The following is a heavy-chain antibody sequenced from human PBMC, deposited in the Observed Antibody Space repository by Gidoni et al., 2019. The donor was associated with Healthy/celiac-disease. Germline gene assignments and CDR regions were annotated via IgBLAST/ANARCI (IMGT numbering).Heavy chain of an antibody. V-gene: IGHV3-23*01. Sequence: GRFTISRDNSKNTLYLQMNSLRAEDTAVYYCAKDLRLIVVVPAGFDPWGQGTLVTVSS. CDR3: AKDLRLIVVVPAGFDP. J-gene: IGHJ5*02. D-gene: IGHD2-2*01.